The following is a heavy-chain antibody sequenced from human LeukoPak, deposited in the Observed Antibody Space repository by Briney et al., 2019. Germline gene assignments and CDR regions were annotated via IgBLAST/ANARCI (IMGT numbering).Heavy chain of an antibody. CDR2: IYYNGNT. J-gene: IGHJ3*02. D-gene: IGHD6-13*01. Sequence: ASETLSLTCTVSGGSISSSSYYWGWIRQPPGKGLEWIGSIYYNGNTYYNPSLKSRVTVSVDTSKNQFSLKLNSVTAAETAVYYCAREVSSSWYREAFDIWGQGTMVTVSS. V-gene: IGHV4-39*07. CDR1: GGSISSSSYY. CDR3: AREVSSSWYREAFDI.